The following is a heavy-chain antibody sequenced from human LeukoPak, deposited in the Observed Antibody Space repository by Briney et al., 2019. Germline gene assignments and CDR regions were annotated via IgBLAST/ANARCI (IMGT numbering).Heavy chain of an antibody. V-gene: IGHV4-59*11. CDR2: IYYSGST. Sequence: SQTLSLTCTVSGGSISSHYWSWIRQPPGKGLEWIGYIYYSGSTNYNPSLKSRVTISVDTSKNQFSLKLSSVTAADTAVYYCARGYGQGYDAFDIWGQGTMVTVSS. D-gene: IGHD4-17*01. CDR3: ARGYGQGYDAFDI. J-gene: IGHJ3*02. CDR1: GGSISSHY.